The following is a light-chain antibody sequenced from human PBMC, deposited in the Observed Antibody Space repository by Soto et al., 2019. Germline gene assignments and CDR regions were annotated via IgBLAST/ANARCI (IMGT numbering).Light chain of an antibody. CDR1: QNIDSW. V-gene: IGKV1-5*03. Sequence: DLQMTQSPSTLSASVGDRVTIACRASQNIDSWLAWYQQKPGKAPKLLIYKASTLESGVPSRFSGSGSGTEFSLTISSLQPDDFATYYCQQYNLYSTFGPGTNVDIK. CDR2: KAS. CDR3: QQYNLYST. J-gene: IGKJ3*01.